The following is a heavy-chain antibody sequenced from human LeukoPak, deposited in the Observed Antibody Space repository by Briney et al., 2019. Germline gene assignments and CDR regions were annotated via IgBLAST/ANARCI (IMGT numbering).Heavy chain of an antibody. Sequence: PGGSLRLSCVASGFTFSRNVMHWVRQAPGKGLEWVASISYDGNNKFYADSVKGRFTISRDNSRNTLYLQMDSLRPEDTALFYCTKGGTPTGPYYYFYYMDVWGNGTTVTVSS. V-gene: IGHV3-30*01. D-gene: IGHD1-26*01. CDR2: ISYDGNNK. CDR3: TKGGTPTGPYYYFYYMDV. J-gene: IGHJ6*03. CDR1: GFTFSRNV.